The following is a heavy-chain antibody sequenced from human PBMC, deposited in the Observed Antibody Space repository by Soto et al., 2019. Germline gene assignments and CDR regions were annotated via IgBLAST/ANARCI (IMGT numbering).Heavy chain of an antibody. J-gene: IGHJ6*01. CDR1: GDSISPYY. CDR2: IYYSGSP. D-gene: IGHD3-3*02. V-gene: IGHV4-59*01. CDR3: ECGGNRGLASSFYGMEV. Sequence: SETLSLTCTVSGDSISPYYWTWIRQPPGKGLEWIGYIYYSGSPSYNPSLKSRVTISVDTSKNQFSLRLSSVTAADTPMYYCECGGNRGLASSFYGMEVLGQGTTVT.